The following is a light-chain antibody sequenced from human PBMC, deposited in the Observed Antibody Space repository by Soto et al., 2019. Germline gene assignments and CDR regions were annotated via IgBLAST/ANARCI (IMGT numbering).Light chain of an antibody. J-gene: IGKJ4*01. V-gene: IGKV1-12*01. CDR2: TAS. Sequence: DIQMTQSPSSVSASVGDRVTITCRASQGIGSWLAWYQQKPGKAPRLIIYTASTLQSGVPSRFSGSGSGTDFTLTISSLQPEDFATYYCQQATSFPLTFGGGPKVEIK. CDR3: QQATSFPLT. CDR1: QGIGSW.